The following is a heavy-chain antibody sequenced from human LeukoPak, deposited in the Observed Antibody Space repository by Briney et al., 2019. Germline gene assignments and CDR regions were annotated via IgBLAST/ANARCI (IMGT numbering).Heavy chain of an antibody. J-gene: IGHJ3*02. V-gene: IGHV3-9*01. CDR2: ISWNSGSI. CDR1: GFTFSSYA. Sequence: GGSLRLSCAASGFTFSSYAMSWVRQAPGKGLEWVSGISWNSGSIGYADSVKGRFTISRDNAKNSLYLQMNSLRAEDTALYYCAKAYYYDSSGPDAFDIWGQGTMVTVSS. CDR3: AKAYYYDSSGPDAFDI. D-gene: IGHD3-22*01.